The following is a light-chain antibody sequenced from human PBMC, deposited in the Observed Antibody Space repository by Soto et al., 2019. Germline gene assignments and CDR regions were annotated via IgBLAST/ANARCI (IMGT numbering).Light chain of an antibody. Sequence: ENVLTQSPGTLSLSPGDRATLSCRASQSFSSSFLAWYQQKPGQAPRLLIYGASNRASGIPDRFSGSGSGTDFTLTITRLEPGDFAVYYCQQYGRSPDLFTFGPGTKVEIK. CDR1: QSFSSSF. J-gene: IGKJ3*01. CDR3: QQYGRSPDLFT. V-gene: IGKV3-20*01. CDR2: GAS.